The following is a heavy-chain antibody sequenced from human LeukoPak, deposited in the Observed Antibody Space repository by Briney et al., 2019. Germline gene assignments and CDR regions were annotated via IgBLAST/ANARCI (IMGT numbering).Heavy chain of an antibody. D-gene: IGHD4-23*01. V-gene: IGHV3-21*01. J-gene: IGHJ4*02. CDR2: ISSSSSYI. CDR3: ARDLGYGGNSGEWVDY. Sequence: GGSLRLSCAASGFTFSSYSMNWVRQAPGKGLEWVSSISSSSSYIYYADSVKGRFTISRDNAKNSQYLQMNSLRAEDTAVYYCARDLGYGGNSGEWVDYWGQGNLVTVSS. CDR1: GFTFSSYS.